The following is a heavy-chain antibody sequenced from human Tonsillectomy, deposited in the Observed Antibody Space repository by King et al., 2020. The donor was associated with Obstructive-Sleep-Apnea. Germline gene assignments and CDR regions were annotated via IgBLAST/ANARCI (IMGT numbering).Heavy chain of an antibody. D-gene: IGHD6-19*01. J-gene: IGHJ4*02. CDR3: AKDRKNIAVAGTDL. V-gene: IGHV3-23*04. CDR1: GCTFSSYA. Sequence: VQLVESGGGLVQPGGSLRLSCAASGCTFSSYAISWVRQAPGKGLEWVAGMSGSGGSTYYAYSVKGRFTSSRDNSKNTLYLQMNSLRAEDTAVYYCAKDRKNIAVAGTDLWGQGTLVTVSS. CDR2: MSGSGGST.